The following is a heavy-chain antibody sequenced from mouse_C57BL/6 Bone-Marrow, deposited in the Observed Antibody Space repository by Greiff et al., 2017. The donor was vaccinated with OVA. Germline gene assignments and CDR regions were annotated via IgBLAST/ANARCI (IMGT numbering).Heavy chain of an antibody. CDR1: GYTFTDYY. D-gene: IGHD1-1*01. J-gene: IGHJ4*01. CDR3: ARPVVASRGIYYYAMDY. CDR2: INPNNGGT. V-gene: IGHV1-26*01. Sequence: EVQLQQSGPELVKPGASVKISCKASGYTFTDYYMNWVKQSHGKSLEWIGDINPNNGGTSYNQKFKGKATLTVDKSSSTAYMELRSLTSEDSAVYYCARPVVASRGIYYYAMDYWGQGTSVTVSS.